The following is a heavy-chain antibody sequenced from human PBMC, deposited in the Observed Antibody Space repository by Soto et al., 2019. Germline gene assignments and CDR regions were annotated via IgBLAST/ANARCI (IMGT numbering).Heavy chain of an antibody. Sequence: GGSLRLSCAASGFTFSSYAMSWVRQAPGKGLEWVSSISGSGGSTYYADSVKGRFTISRDNSKNTLYLQMNSLRAEDTAVYYCAKDNGYRSIGVYFDYWGQGNLVTVSX. CDR2: ISGSGGST. V-gene: IGHV3-23*01. CDR3: AKDNGYRSIGVYFDY. CDR1: GFTFSSYA. D-gene: IGHD6-13*01. J-gene: IGHJ4*02.